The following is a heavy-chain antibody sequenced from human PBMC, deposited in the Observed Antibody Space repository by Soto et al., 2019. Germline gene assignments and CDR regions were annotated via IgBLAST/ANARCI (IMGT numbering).Heavy chain of an antibody. CDR2: IYPGDSET. Sequence: EVQLVQSGAEVKKPGESLKISCQGSGYSFTTYWIGWVRQLPGKGLESMGIIYPGDSETRYSPSFEGQVTISADKSITTAYLQWSSLNASDSAIYYCARRSNYGDYDYWGQGTLVTVSS. V-gene: IGHV5-51*03. CDR1: GYSFTTYW. CDR3: ARRSNYGDYDY. J-gene: IGHJ4*02. D-gene: IGHD4-17*01.